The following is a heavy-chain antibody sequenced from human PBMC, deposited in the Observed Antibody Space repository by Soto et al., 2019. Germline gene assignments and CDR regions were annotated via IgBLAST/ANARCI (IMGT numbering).Heavy chain of an antibody. D-gene: IGHD2-15*01. Sequence: QVQILESGPGLVKASDTLSLTCTVSGASISSFFWNWVRQPAGGPLEWIGRVFFRGTTTYNPSLKSRLTMSVDTSKNQLSLKLSSVTAADTAVYYCAADSGGGGRAFDYWGQGTLATVSS. CDR1: GASISSFF. CDR3: AADSGGGGRAFDY. J-gene: IGHJ4*02. CDR2: VFFRGTT. V-gene: IGHV4-4*07.